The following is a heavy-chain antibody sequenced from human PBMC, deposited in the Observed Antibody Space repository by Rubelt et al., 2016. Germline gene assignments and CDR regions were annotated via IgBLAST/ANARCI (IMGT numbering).Heavy chain of an antibody. CDR1: GYSISSGYY. D-gene: IGHD2-2*01. CDR2: IYHSGST. Sequence: QVQLQESGPGLVKPSETLSLTCTVSGYSISSGYYWGWIRQPPGKGLEWIGSIYHSGSTYYNPSLKSRVTISVDTSKNQFSRKLSSVTAADTAVYYCARDGPLGYCSSTSCPRMDVWGKGTTVTVSA. J-gene: IGHJ6*04. V-gene: IGHV4-38-2*02. CDR3: ARDGPLGYCSSTSCPRMDV.